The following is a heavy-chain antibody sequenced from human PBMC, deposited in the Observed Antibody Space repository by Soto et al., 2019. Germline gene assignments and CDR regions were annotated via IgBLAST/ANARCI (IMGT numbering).Heavy chain of an antibody. D-gene: IGHD2-2*01. V-gene: IGHV3-15*01. Sequence: GGALRLSCAASGFTFSNALMSWVRQSPGKGLEWVGRIKSKTDGGTTDYAAPVKGRFTISRDDSKNTLYLQMNSLKTEDTAVYYCTTDIVVVPAAIPYYYYGMDVWGQGTTVTVSS. CDR1: GFTFSNAL. CDR3: TTDIVVVPAAIPYYYYGMDV. J-gene: IGHJ6*02. CDR2: IKSKTDGGTT.